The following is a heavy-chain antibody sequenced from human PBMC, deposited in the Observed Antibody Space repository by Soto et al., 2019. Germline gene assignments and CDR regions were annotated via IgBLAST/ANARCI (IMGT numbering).Heavy chain of an antibody. CDR3: ARQEDYAILAGYYRCFDY. CDR2: IYYSGST. J-gene: IGHJ4*02. CDR1: GGSISSSSYY. V-gene: IGHV4-39*01. Sequence: QLQLQESGPGLVKPSETLSLTCTVSGGSISSSSYYWGWIRQPPGKVLEWIGSIYYSGSTYYNPSGKSRVTISVDASKSQFCLKLRSVTAADTAVYYWARQEDYAILAGYYRCFDYWGQGTLVTVFS. D-gene: IGHD3-9*01.